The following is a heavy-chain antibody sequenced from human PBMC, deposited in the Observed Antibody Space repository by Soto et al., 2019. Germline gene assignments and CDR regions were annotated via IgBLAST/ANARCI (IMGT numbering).Heavy chain of an antibody. CDR2: INPNSGGT. CDR1: GYTFTGYY. Sequence: QVQLVQSGAEVKKPGASVKVSCKASGYTFTGYYMHCVRQAPGQGLEWMGWINPNSGGTNYAQKFQGWVSMTRDTSISTAYMELSRLRSDDTAVYYCARDFVYCSSTSCYTVCDYWGQGTLVTVSS. D-gene: IGHD2-2*01. CDR3: ARDFVYCSSTSCYTVCDY. J-gene: IGHJ4*02. V-gene: IGHV1-2*04.